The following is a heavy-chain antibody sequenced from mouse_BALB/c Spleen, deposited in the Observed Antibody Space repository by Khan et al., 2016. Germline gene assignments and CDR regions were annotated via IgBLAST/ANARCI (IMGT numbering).Heavy chain of an antibody. D-gene: IGHD2-2*01. Sequence: EVQLQESGPDLVKPSQSLSLTCTVTGYSITSGYSWHWIRQFPGNKLEWMGYIHYSGTTNYNPSHKRRISITRDTSKNQFFLQLNSVTTEDTATYYCVYGYDEACWGQGSLVTVSA. J-gene: IGHJ3*01. CDR3: VYGYDEAC. CDR2: IHYSGTT. V-gene: IGHV3-1*02. CDR1: GYSITSGYS.